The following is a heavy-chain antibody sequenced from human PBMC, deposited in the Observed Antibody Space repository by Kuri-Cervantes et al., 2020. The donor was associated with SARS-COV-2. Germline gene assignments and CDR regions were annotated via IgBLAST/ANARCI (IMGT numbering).Heavy chain of an antibody. D-gene: IGHD6-13*01. J-gene: IGHJ4*02. CDR3: ARPIVAAGFDY. CDR1: GGSISSSVYY. Sequence: SETLSLTCTVSGGSISSSVYYWGWIRQPPGKGLEWIGSIYYSGTTYYNPSLKSRVTISVDTSKNQFSLNLSCVTAADTAVYYCARPIVAAGFDYWGQGTLVTVSS. V-gene: IGHV4-39*01. CDR2: IYYSGTT.